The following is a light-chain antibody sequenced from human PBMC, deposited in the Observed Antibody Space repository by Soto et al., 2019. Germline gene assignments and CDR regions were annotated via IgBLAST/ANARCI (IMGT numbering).Light chain of an antibody. Sequence: IQMTQSPSSLSASVGDRVTSTCGASQTAASYLNWYQQRPGKAPKLLIRAASRLESGVPARFSGSGSGTEFTLTISSLQPEDVATYYCQQSFNTPFTFGPGTKVDV. V-gene: IGKV1-39*01. J-gene: IGKJ3*01. CDR2: AAS. CDR1: QTAASY. CDR3: QQSFNTPFT.